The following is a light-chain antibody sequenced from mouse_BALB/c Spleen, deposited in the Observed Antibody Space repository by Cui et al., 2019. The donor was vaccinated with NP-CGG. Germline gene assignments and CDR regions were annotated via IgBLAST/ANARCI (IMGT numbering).Light chain of an antibody. Sequence: QAVVTQESALTTSPGETVTLTCRSSTGAVTTNNYANWVQEKPDHLFTGLIGGTNNRVPGVPARFFGSLIGDKASLTITGAQTEDEAIYFCALWYSNHWVFGGGTKLTVL. CDR3: ALWYSNHWV. V-gene: IGLV1*01. J-gene: IGLJ1*01. CDR1: TGAVTTNNY. CDR2: GTN.